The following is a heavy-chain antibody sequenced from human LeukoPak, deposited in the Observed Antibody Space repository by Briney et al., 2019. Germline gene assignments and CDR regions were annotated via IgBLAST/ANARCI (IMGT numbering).Heavy chain of an antibody. CDR3: ARGPYSSSWYPPLDD. CDR2: IIPIFGTA. D-gene: IGHD6-13*01. J-gene: IGHJ4*02. V-gene: IGHV1-69*13. CDR1: GVTFSSYA. Sequence: PEASVKVSCKGSGVTFSSYAISWVRQAPGQGLEWMEGIIPIFGTANYAQKFQGRVTITADESTSTAYMELSSLRSEDTAVYYCARGPYSSSWYPPLDDWGQGTLVTVSS.